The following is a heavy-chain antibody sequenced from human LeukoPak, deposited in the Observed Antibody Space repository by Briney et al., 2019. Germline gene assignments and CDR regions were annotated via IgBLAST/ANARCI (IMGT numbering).Heavy chain of an antibody. Sequence: ASVKVSCKASGYTFTSYDINWVRQATGQGLEWMGWMNPNSGNTGYAQKFRGRVTMTRNTSISTAYMELSSLRSEDTAVYYCARGNYDFWSGYYQRGNWFDPWGQGTLVTVSS. D-gene: IGHD3-3*01. CDR1: GYTFTSYD. V-gene: IGHV1-8*01. CDR3: ARGNYDFWSGYYQRGNWFDP. CDR2: MNPNSGNT. J-gene: IGHJ5*02.